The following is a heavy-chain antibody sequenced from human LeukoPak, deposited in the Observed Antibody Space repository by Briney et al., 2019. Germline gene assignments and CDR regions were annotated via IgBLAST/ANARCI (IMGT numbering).Heavy chain of an antibody. CDR2: IFYSGST. V-gene: IGHV4-39*07. CDR3: ARSSCSSTSCYEVYYFDY. J-gene: IGHJ4*02. CDR1: GGSISSSSYY. D-gene: IGHD2-2*01. Sequence: SETLSLTCTVSGGSISSSSYYWGWIRQPPGKGLEWIGSIFYSGSTYYNPSLKSRVTVSLDTSKNQFSLRLSSVTAADTAVYYCARSSCSSTSCYEVYYFDYWGQGTQVTVSS.